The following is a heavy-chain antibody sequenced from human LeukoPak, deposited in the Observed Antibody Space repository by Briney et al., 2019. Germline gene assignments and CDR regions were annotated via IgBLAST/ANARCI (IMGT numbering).Heavy chain of an antibody. D-gene: IGHD3-22*01. CDR2: IIPIFGTA. J-gene: IGHJ3*02. V-gene: IGHV1-69*05. CDR1: GGTFSSYT. Sequence: SVKVSCKASGGTFSSYTISWVRQAPGQGLEWMGRIIPIFGTANYAQKFQGRVTITTDESTSTAYMELSSLRSEDTAVYYCATFGAYYDSSGQVREAFDIWGQGTMVTVSS. CDR3: ATFGAYYDSSGQVREAFDI.